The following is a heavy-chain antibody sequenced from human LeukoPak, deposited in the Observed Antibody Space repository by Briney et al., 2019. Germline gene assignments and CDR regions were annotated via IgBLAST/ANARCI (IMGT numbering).Heavy chain of an antibody. Sequence: PGGSLRLSCAASGFTFSSYWMSWVRQAPGKGLNWVANIKQDGSEKYYVDSVKGRFTISRDNAKNSLYLQMNSLRAEDTAVYYCARDYYDSSGYYYFDYGGQGTLVTVSS. CDR1: GFTFSSYW. V-gene: IGHV3-7*01. CDR3: ARDYYDSSGYYYFDY. J-gene: IGHJ4*02. D-gene: IGHD3-22*01. CDR2: IKQDGSEK.